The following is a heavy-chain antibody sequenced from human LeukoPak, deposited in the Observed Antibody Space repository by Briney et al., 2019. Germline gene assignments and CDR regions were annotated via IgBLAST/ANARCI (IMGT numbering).Heavy chain of an antibody. CDR3: AKVDLKYTSSSYFDY. V-gene: IGHV3-30*18. CDR2: ISYDGSNK. Sequence: PGGSLRLSCAASGFTFSSYGMHWVRQAPGKGLEWVAVISYDGSNKYYADSVKGRFTISRDNSKNTLYLQMNSLRAEDTAVYYCAKVDLKYTSSSYFDYWGQGTLVTVSS. J-gene: IGHJ4*02. D-gene: IGHD6-6*01. CDR1: GFTFSSYG.